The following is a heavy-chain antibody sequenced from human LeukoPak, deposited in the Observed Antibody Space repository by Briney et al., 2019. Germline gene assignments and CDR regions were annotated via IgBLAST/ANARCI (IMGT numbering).Heavy chain of an antibody. D-gene: IGHD2-8*01. V-gene: IGHV1-46*01. Sequence: ASVKVSCKASGYTFTNFDINWVRQAPGQGLEWMGIINPSGGSTSYAQKFQGRVTMTRDTSTSTVYMELSSLRSEDTAVYYCARDHQNGYYFDYWGQGTLVTVSS. CDR2: INPSGGST. CDR1: GYTFTNFD. CDR3: ARDHQNGYYFDY. J-gene: IGHJ4*02.